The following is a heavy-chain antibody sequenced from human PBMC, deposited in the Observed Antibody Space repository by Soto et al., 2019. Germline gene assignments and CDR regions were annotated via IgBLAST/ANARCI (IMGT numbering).Heavy chain of an antibody. J-gene: IGHJ4*02. V-gene: IGHV1-18*01. CDR1: GYTFTSYG. Sequence: ASVKVSCKASGYTFTSYGISWVRQAPGQGLEWMGWISAYNGNTNYAQKLQGRVTMTTDTSTSTAYMELRSLRSDDTAVYYCARVPAYYDFWSGYLDYWGQGTLVTVSS. CDR3: ARVPAYYDFWSGYLDY. D-gene: IGHD3-3*01. CDR2: ISAYNGNT.